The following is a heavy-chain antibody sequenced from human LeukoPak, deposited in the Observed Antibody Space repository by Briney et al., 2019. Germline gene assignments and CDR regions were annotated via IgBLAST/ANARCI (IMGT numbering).Heavy chain of an antibody. D-gene: IGHD3-9*01. J-gene: IGHJ3*02. V-gene: IGHV4-59*12. CDR2: IYYSGST. Sequence: PSETLSLTYTVSGGSISSYYWSWIRQPPGKGLEWIGYIYYSGSTNYNPSLKSRVTISVDTSKNQFSLKLSSVTAADTAVYYCAREVRYSHAFDIWGQGTMVTVSS. CDR1: GGSISSYY. CDR3: AREVRYSHAFDI.